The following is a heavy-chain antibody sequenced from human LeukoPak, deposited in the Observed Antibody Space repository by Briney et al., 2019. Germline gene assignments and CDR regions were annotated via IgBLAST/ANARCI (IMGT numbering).Heavy chain of an antibody. CDR3: ARGHYDILTGESYYFDY. D-gene: IGHD3-9*01. CDR2: IYYSGST. J-gene: IGHJ4*02. V-gene: IGHV4-59*01. CDR1: GGSISSYY. Sequence: SETLSLTCTVSGGSISSYYWSGIRQPPGKGLEWIGYIYYSGSTNYNPSLKSRVTISVDTSKNQFSLKLSSVTAADTAVYYCARGHYDILTGESYYFDYWGQGTLVTVSS.